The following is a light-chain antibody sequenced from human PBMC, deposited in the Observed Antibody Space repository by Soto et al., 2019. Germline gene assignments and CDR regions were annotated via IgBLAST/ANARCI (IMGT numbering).Light chain of an antibody. V-gene: IGKV1-9*01. CDR3: QQRNTFPVT. J-gene: IGKJ5*01. CDR2: ASS. CDR1: QGISSY. Sequence: DIQLTQSPSFLSASVGDRVTITCRASQGISSYLAWYQQTPGKAPNLLIYASSILQSGVPSRFSGSGSGTEFTLTIDSLQPEDFATYYCQQRNTFPVTFGQGTRLAI.